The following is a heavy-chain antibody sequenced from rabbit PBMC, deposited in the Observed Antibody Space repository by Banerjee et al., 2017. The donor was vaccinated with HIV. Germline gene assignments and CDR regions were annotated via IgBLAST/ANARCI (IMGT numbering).Heavy chain of an antibody. CDR1: GFSFSSNN. J-gene: IGHJ6*01. CDR2: IVTSTGST. V-gene: IGHV1S40*01. CDR3: TTNGMDL. Sequence: QSLEESGGGLVKPGASLTLTCKASGFSFSSNNMCWVRQAPGKGLEWIACIVTSTGSTYYANWVNGRFTISKTSSTMVTLQMTSPTAADTATYFCTTNGMDLWGQGTLVT.